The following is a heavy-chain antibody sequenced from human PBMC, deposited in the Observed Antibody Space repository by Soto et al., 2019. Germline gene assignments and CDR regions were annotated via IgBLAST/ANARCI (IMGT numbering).Heavy chain of an antibody. CDR3: ARGGGGYYDSSGYDAFDI. CDR2: IIPIHGTA. J-gene: IGHJ3*02. CDR1: GGSFISYS. V-gene: IGHV1-69*08. D-gene: IGHD3-22*01. Sequence: GASVKVSCKASGGSFISYSFTWVRQAPGQGLEWMGRIIPIHGTANYAQKFQGRVTITADESTSTAYMELSSLRSEDTAVYYCARGGGGYYDSSGYDAFDIWGQGTMVTVSS.